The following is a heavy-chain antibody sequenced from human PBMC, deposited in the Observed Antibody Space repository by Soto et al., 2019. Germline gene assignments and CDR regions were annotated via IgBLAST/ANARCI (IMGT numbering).Heavy chain of an antibody. J-gene: IGHJ5*02. CDR2: IHSSGST. Sequence: SETLSLTCTVSGASMNSYHWSWIRQPAGKGLEWIGHIHSSGSTNYNPSLKSRVTMSVDTSKNQFSLRLMSLTAADTAVYYCARDQGVAAAGITWFDPWGKGSLVTVSS. V-gene: IGHV4-4*07. CDR3: ARDQGVAAAGITWFDP. D-gene: IGHD6-13*01. CDR1: GASMNSYH.